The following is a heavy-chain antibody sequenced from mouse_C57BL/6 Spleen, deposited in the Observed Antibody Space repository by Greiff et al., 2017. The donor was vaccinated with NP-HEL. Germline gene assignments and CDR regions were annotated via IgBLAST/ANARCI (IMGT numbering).Heavy chain of an antibody. V-gene: IGHV3-6*01. CDR3: ARITTVVEGAMDY. J-gene: IGHJ4*01. Sequence: DVQLQESGPGLVKPSQSLSLTCSVTGYSITSGYYWNWIRQFPGNKLEWMGYISYDGSNNYNPSLKNRISITRDTSKNQFFLQLNSVTTEDTATYYCARITTVVEGAMDYWGQGTSVTVSS. D-gene: IGHD1-1*01. CDR1: GYSITSGYY. CDR2: ISYDGSN.